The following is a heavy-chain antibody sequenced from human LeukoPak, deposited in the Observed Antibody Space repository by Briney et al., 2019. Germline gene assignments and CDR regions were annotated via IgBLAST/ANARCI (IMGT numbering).Heavy chain of an antibody. CDR3: SREGYSCPNWFDT. J-gene: IGHJ5*02. V-gene: IGHV4-39*07. CDR1: GGSISSSRSY. D-gene: IGHD4-11*01. Sequence: PSETLSLTCSVSGGSISSSRSYWGWIRQTPGKGLEWVGSIYYNGDTYYNPSFKSRVSMSVDTAKNQISLILTSVTAADTAVYYCSREGYSCPNWFDTWGQGTLVTVSS. CDR2: IYYNGDT.